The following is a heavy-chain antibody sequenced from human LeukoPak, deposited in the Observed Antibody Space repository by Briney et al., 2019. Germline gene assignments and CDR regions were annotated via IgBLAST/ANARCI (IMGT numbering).Heavy chain of an antibody. CDR2: IYHSGST. Sequence: SETLSLTCAVYGGSFSGYYWGWIRQPPGKGREWIGSIYHSGSTYYNPSLKSRVTISVATSKNQFSLKLSSVTAADKAVYYCARVDYYDSSGYEGDAFDIWGQGTMVTVSS. J-gene: IGHJ3*02. V-gene: IGHV4-38-2*01. CDR1: GGSFSGYY. CDR3: ARVDYYDSSGYEGDAFDI. D-gene: IGHD3-22*01.